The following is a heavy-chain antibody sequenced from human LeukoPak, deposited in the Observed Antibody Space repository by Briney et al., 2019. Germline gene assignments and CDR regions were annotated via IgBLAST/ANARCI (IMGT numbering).Heavy chain of an antibody. D-gene: IGHD6-6*01. CDR2: ISSNTRII. CDR3: ARGGAARPDY. J-gene: IGHJ4*02. Sequence: PGGSLRLSCAASGFTFSNYGMNWVRQTPGKGLQWVSYISSNTRIIDYADSVKGRFTISRDNAKNSLYLQMNSLRAEDTAVYYCARGGAARPDYWGQGTLVTVSS. CDR1: GFTFSNYG. V-gene: IGHV3-48*01.